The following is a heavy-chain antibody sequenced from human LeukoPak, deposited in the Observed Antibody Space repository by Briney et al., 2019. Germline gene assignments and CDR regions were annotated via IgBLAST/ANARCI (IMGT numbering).Heavy chain of an antibody. J-gene: IGHJ4*02. Sequence: GASVKVSCKTSGYTFTGYFIHWVRQTPGQGLEWMGCINPNGGATYYAQRFQDRVTMTRDTSISTAYMELSRLRSDDTAVYYCASGSDISSFYLYYSDYWGQGSLVTVSS. D-gene: IGHD2-21*01. CDR3: ASGSDISSFYLYYSDY. CDR1: GYTFTGYF. CDR2: INPNGGAT. V-gene: IGHV1-2*02.